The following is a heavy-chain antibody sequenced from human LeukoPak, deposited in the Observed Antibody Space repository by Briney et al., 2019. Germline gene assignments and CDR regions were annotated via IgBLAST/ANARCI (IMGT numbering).Heavy chain of an antibody. CDR1: GFTFSSYA. CDR2: ISGSGGST. D-gene: IGHD3-9*01. Sequence: GASLRLSCAASGFTFSSYAMSWVRQAPGKGLEWVSAISGSGGSTYYADSVKGRFTISRDNSKNTLYLQMNSLRAEDTAVYYCAKAYYDILTGYYAADAFDIWGQGTMVTVSS. CDR3: AKAYYDILTGYYAADAFDI. J-gene: IGHJ3*02. V-gene: IGHV3-23*01.